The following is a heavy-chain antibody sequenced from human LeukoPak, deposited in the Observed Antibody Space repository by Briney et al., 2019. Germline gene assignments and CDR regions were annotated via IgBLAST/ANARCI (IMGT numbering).Heavy chain of an antibody. D-gene: IGHD3-22*01. V-gene: IGHV4-34*01. CDR1: GGSFSGYY. Sequence: SETLSLTCAVYGGSFSGYYWSWIRQPPGKGLEWIGEINHSGSTNYNPSLKSRVTISVDTSKNRFSLKLSSVTAADTAVYYCARAPPDYDSSGYYDYWGQGTLVTVSS. CDR3: ARAPPDYDSSGYYDY. J-gene: IGHJ4*02. CDR2: INHSGST.